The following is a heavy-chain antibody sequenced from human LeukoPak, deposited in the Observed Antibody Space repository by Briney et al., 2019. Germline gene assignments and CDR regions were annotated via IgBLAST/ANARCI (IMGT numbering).Heavy chain of an antibody. V-gene: IGHV1-2*02. CDR3: ARDGGGTYQDFDY. CDR1: GYTFTDSS. CDR2: INCDSGVT. J-gene: IGHJ4*02. D-gene: IGHD1-26*01. Sequence: ASVTVSCKASGYTFTDSSIHWVRQAPGQGLEWMGWINCDSGVTKYAEKFQGRVSMTRDTSISTAYMDLSRLTSDDTAIYYCARDGGGTYQDFDYWGQGTLVTVSS.